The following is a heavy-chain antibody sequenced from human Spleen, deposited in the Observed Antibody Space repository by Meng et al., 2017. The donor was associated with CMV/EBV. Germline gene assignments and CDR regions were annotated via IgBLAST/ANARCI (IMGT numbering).Heavy chain of an antibody. CDR3: AKDDPVVAN. CDR2: ISGSAGRT. CDR1: GFTFSSYV. D-gene: IGHD4-23*01. J-gene: IGHJ4*02. V-gene: IGHV3-23*01. Sequence: GESLKISCEVSGFTFSSYVMTWVRQAPGKGLECVAAISGSAGRTYYADSVKGRVTISRDRARRSLYLQMNSLTTDDTGVYYCAKDDPVVANWGQGTRVTVSS.